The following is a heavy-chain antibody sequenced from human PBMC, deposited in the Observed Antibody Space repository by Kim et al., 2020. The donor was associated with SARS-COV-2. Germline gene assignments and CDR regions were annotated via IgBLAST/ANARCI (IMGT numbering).Heavy chain of an antibody. CDR3: ARAEAGVDTDMVTIDY. Sequence: SETLSLTCTVSGGSISSSCYYWGWIRQPPGKGLEWIGSIYYSGSTYYNPSLKSRVTISVDTSKNQFSLKLSSATAADTAVYYCARAEAGVDTDMVTIDYWGQGTLVTVSS. J-gene: IGHJ4*01. CDR1: GGSISSSCYY. CDR2: IYYSGST. D-gene: IGHD5-18*01. V-gene: IGHV4-39*01.